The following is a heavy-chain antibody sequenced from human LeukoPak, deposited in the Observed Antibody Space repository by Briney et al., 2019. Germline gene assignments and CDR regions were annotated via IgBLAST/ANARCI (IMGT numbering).Heavy chain of an antibody. J-gene: IGHJ4*02. CDR2: ISYDGSNK. D-gene: IGHD3-10*01. CDR3: ARVALVSGPTYGSESEAADY. CDR1: GFTFSSYA. Sequence: GGSLRLSCAASGFTFSSYAMHWVRQAPGKGLEWVAVISYDGSNKYYADSVKGRFTISRDNSKNSLYLQMNSLRAEDTAVYYCARVALVSGPTYGSESEAADYWGQGTLVTVSS. V-gene: IGHV3-30*04.